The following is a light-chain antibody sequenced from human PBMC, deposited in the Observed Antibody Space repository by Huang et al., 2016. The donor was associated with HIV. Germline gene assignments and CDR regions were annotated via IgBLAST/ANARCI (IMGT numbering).Light chain of an antibody. CDR1: LAIINS. Sequence: DIQMTQSPSSLSASIGDKVTITCRASLAIINSLAWYQQQQGKAPKLLLYGASNLDGGVPSMFRGRGSGTANTLTIRSQPPEDSPTYYCLQYYTSPWTFGQGTRVELK. CDR3: LQYYTSPWT. J-gene: IGKJ1*01. CDR2: GAS. V-gene: IGKV1-NL1*01.